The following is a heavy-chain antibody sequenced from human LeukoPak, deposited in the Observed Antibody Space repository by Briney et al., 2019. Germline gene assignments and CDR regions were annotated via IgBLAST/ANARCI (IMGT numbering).Heavy chain of an antibody. CDR2: VIPFSGTA. Sequence: SVKVSCKASGGTFSSYAISWLRQAPGQGLEWMGGVIPFSGTANYAQKFQGRVTITADKSTKTAYMELSSLRSEDTAVYYCARALRVYYGSGSYFPNTDFYYMDVWGKGTTVTVSS. V-gene: IGHV1-69*06. CDR3: ARALRVYYGSGSYFPNTDFYYMDV. CDR1: GGTFSSYA. J-gene: IGHJ6*03. D-gene: IGHD3-10*01.